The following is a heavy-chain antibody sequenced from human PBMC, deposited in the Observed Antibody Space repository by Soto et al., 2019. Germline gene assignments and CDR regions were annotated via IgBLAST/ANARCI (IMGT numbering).Heavy chain of an antibody. CDR3: TTDPAVLATIVDY. V-gene: IGHV3-15*07. CDR1: GFTFSNAW. Sequence: PGGSLSLSCAASGFTFSNAWMNWVRQASGKGLEWVGRIKSKTDGGTTDYAAPVKGRFTISRDDSKNTLYLQMNSLKTEDTAVYYCTTDPAVLATIVDYWGQGTLVTVSS. CDR2: IKSKTDGGTT. J-gene: IGHJ4*02. D-gene: IGHD5-12*01.